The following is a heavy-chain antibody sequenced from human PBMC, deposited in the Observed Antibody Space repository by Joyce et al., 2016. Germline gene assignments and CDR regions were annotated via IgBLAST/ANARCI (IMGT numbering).Heavy chain of an antibody. Sequence: QVQFVQSGAEVKKPGASVKVFCKASGDTFTTYAIHWVRQGRGHRLEWMGWITGGNGATKYSQKLQGRVTFTRNTSARTAYMEVSSLRSEDTAVYYCARGVASPGSRNPGDFYYGMDVWGQGTTVTVSS. J-gene: IGHJ6*02. D-gene: IGHD6-13*01. CDR3: ARGVASPGSRNPGDFYYGMDV. V-gene: IGHV1-3*01. CDR2: ITGGNGAT. CDR1: GDTFTTYA.